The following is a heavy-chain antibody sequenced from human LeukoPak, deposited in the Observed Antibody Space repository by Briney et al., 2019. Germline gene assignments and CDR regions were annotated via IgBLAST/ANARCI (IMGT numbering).Heavy chain of an antibody. D-gene: IGHD1-26*01. J-gene: IGHJ4*02. CDR2: IYPGDSDT. CDR1: GYIFTSYW. Sequence: GESLKISGKGSGYIFTSYWIGWVRQMPGKGLEWMGIIYPGDSDTRYSPSFQGQVTISADKSISTAYLQWSSLKASDTAMYYCAASMRELVVDHWGQGTLVSVSS. V-gene: IGHV5-51*01. CDR3: AASMRELVVDH.